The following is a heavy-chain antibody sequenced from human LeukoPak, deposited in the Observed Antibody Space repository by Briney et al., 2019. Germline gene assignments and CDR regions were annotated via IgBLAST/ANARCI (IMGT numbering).Heavy chain of an antibody. Sequence: SETLSLTCTVSGGSISSYYWSWIRQPAGKGLEWIGRIYTSGSTNYNPSLKSRVTMSVDTSKNQFSLKLSSVTAADTAVYYCARERLRAVYCGGDCYSVPFDYWGQGTLVTVSS. CDR1: GGSISSYY. V-gene: IGHV4-4*07. D-gene: IGHD2-21*01. CDR2: IYTSGST. CDR3: ARERLRAVYCGGDCYSVPFDY. J-gene: IGHJ4*02.